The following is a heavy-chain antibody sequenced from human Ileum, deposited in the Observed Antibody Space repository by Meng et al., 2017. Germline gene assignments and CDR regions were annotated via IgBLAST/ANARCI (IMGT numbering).Heavy chain of an antibody. CDR3: ARRIRGGSFLG. V-gene: IGHV4-34*01. D-gene: IGHD2-15*01. CDR2: IPNNCRP. J-gene: IGHJ4*02. CDR1: GDSCTDYY. Sequence: QLQLMQWGAGMLKPSETLALTCNVCGDSCTDYYWNRIRQPPGTGLEWIGDIPNNCRPNYNPSLESRVTISEDTSPKQFSLGLSSVTAADTAVYYCARRIRGGSFLGWGQGTLVTVSS.